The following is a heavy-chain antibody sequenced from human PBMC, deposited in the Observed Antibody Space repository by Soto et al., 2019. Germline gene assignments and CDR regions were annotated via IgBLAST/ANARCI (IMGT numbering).Heavy chain of an antibody. CDR3: ARGETYLGV. V-gene: IGHV1-69*01. CDR2: IIPIFSSR. J-gene: IGHJ6*02. Sequence: QVQLVQSGAEVKKPGSSVKVSCKTSRDTFNKYAFHWVRQAPGQGLEWMGWIIPIFSSRNYAEKFQGRVTITADDSTSTAYMGLRSLGFEDTAVYYCARGETYLGVWGQGTTVTVSS. CDR1: RDTFNKYA. D-gene: IGHD3-16*01.